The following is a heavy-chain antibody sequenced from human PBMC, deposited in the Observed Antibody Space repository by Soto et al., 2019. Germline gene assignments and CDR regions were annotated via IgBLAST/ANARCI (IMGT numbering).Heavy chain of an antibody. D-gene: IGHD3-22*01. J-gene: IGHJ6*02. V-gene: IGHV1-18*04. CDR2: ISADNGNT. CDR3: ARDSVSSGYYAPYYALDI. Sequence: ASVKVSCKASGYTFTSYGISWVRQAPGQGLEWMGWISADNGNTNYAQKLQGRVTMTTDTSTSTAYMELGSLRSDDTAVYYCARDSVSSGYYAPYYALDIWGQGTTVTVSS. CDR1: GYTFTSYG.